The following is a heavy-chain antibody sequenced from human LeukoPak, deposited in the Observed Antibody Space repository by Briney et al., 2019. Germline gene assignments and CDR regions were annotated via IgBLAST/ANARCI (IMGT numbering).Heavy chain of an antibody. CDR2: ISGSGGST. V-gene: IGHV3-23*01. CDR1: GFTFSSYA. J-gene: IGHJ4*02. D-gene: IGHD6-13*01. CDR3: AKGARRQLVGDYFDY. Sequence: PGGSLRLSCAASGFTFSSYAMSWVRQAPGKGLEWVSAISGSGGSTYYADSVKGRFTISRDNSKNTVYLQMNSLRAEDTAVYYCAKGARRQLVGDYFDYWGQGTLVTVSS.